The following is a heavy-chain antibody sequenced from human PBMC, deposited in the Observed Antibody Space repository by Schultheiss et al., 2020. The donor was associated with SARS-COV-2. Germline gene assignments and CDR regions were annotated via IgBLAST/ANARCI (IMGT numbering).Heavy chain of an antibody. D-gene: IGHD2-8*01. CDR2: ISSSSSYI. J-gene: IGHJ5*02. CDR3: ARVHPPVLMVYAIRRVRNWFDP. CDR1: GFTFSDYY. Sequence: GGSLRLSCAASGFTFSDYYMSWIRQAPGKGLEWVSYISSSSSYIYYADSVKGRFTISRDNSKNTLYLQMNSLRAEDTAVYYCARVHPPVLMVYAIRRVRNWFDPWGQGTLVTVSS. V-gene: IGHV3-11*06.